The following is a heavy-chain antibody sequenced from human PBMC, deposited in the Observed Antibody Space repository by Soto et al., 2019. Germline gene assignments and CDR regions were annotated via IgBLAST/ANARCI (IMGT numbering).Heavy chain of an antibody. CDR3: AVGIAVARGYFDL. CDR1: GFRFSSYS. CDR2: IDHSSSSV. Sequence: EVQLVESGGGLVQPGGSLRLSCAASGFRFSSYSMNWVRQAPGKGPEWVSYIDHSSSSVRYVDSVEGRFTISRDNAKDSLRLQMNSLRVEATAMYYCAVGIAVARGYFDLWGRGTLVTVSS. D-gene: IGHD6-19*01. V-gene: IGHV3-48*04. J-gene: IGHJ2*01.